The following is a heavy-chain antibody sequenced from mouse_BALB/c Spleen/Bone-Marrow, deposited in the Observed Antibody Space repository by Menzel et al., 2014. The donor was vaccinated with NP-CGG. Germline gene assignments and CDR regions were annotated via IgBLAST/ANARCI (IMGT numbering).Heavy chain of an antibody. CDR3: ARDGNYRYAMDY. Sequence: VKLVESGAELVKPGASVKLSCMASGFTFTSYWIHWVKQRPGQGPEWIGEINPSNGRTNYNEKFKSKATLTEDKSSSTAYMQLSSLTSEDSAVYYCARDGNYRYAMDYWGQGTSVTVSS. CDR1: GFTFTSYW. J-gene: IGHJ4*01. V-gene: IGHV1S81*02. CDR2: INPSNGRT. D-gene: IGHD2-1*01.